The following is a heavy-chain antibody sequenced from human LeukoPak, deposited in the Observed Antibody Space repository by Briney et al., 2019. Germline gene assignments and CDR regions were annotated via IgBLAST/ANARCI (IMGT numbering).Heavy chain of an antibody. CDR1: GFTFDRYC. CDR3: ARVRGALSYGMDV. D-gene: IGHD3-10*01. Sequence: GGSLRLSCAASGFTFDRYCMSWVRQAPGKGLEWVCAIEWNGGNAGYADSVKGRFTIPRDNAKNYLYLHLNSLRAEDTALYHCARVRGALSYGMDVWGQGTTVTVSS. V-gene: IGHV3-20*01. J-gene: IGHJ6*02. CDR2: IEWNGGNA.